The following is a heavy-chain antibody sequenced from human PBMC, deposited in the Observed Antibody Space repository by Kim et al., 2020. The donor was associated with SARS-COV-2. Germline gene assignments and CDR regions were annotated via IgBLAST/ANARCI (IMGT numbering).Heavy chain of an antibody. J-gene: IGHJ3*02. CDR1: GGSISSYY. CDR3: ARDRPPVDSANAFDI. CDR2: IYYSGST. Sequence: SETLSLTCTVSGGSISSYYWSWIRQPPGKGLEWIGYIYYSGSTNYNPSLKSRVTISVDTSKNQFSLKLSSVTAADTAVYYCARDRPPVDSANAFDIWGQGTMVTVSS. V-gene: IGHV4-59*01.